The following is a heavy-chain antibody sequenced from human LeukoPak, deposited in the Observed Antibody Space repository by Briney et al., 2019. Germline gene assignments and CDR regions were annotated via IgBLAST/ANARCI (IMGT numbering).Heavy chain of an antibody. J-gene: IGHJ4*02. CDR1: GSRFANYW. CDR3: ALSSGAYDSAGYFDY. V-gene: IGHV5-51*01. Sequence: GESLKISCKGSGSRFANYWIGWVRQMPGKGLEWMGIIYPNASDTRYSPSFRGQVTISADKSIATAYLRWNSLKASDTAMYYCALSSGAYDSAGYFDYWGQGTLVTVSS. D-gene: IGHD3-22*01. CDR2: IYPNASDT.